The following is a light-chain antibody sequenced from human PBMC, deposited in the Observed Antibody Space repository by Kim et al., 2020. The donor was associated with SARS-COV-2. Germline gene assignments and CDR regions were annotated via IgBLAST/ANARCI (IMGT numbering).Light chain of an antibody. CDR2: GAS. V-gene: IGKV3-15*01. CDR1: QSVSTN. CDR3: QQYNNWPPGRT. Sequence: PGERVTLSCRASQSVSTNLAWYQQKPGQAPRLLIQGASTRATGIPARFSGSGSGTEFTLTISSLQSEDSAVYYCQQYNNWPPGRTFGQGTKVDIK. J-gene: IGKJ1*01.